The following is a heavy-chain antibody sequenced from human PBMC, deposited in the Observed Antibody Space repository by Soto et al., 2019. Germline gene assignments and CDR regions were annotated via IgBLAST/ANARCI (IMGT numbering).Heavy chain of an antibody. Sequence: GASVKVSCKASGGTFSSYSIRWVRQAPGQGVEWMGIINPSGGSTSYAQKFQGRVTMTRDTSTSTVYMELSSLRSEDTAVYYCASYYDKSYYDFWSGQDDYYYYYGMDVWGQGTTVTVSS. V-gene: IGHV1-46*01. D-gene: IGHD3-3*01. CDR3: ASYYDKSYYDFWSGQDDYYYYYGMDV. J-gene: IGHJ6*02. CDR2: INPSGGST. CDR1: GGTFSSYS.